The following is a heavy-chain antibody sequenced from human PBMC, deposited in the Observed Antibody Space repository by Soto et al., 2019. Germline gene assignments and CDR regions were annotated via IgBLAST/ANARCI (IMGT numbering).Heavy chain of an antibody. Sequence: ASVKGSCKAAGYTFTSYGISWVRQAPGQGLEWMGWISAYNGNTNYAQKLQGRVTMTTDTSTSTAYMELRSLRSDDTAVYYCASSHYRSSAQDYRGQGTLVIVSA. D-gene: IGHD6-6*01. CDR1: GYTFTSYG. CDR3: ASSHYRSSAQDY. J-gene: IGHJ4*02. V-gene: IGHV1-18*01. CDR2: ISAYNGNT.